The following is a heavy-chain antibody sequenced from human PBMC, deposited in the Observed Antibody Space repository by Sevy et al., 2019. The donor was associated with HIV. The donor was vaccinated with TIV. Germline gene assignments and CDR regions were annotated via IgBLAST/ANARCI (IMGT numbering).Heavy chain of an antibody. V-gene: IGHV3-15*01. CDR3: TTDLEYQLERYYFNY. CDR2: IKRKTNGGTT. J-gene: IGHJ4*02. Sequence: GSLRLSCAASEFIFTNAWMSWVRQAPGKGLEWVGRIKRKTNGGTTDYAAPVEGRFTILRDDSKKTLYLQMNSLKTEDTAVYYCTTDLEYQLERYYFNYWGQGTLVTVSS. D-gene: IGHD2-2*01. CDR1: EFIFTNAW.